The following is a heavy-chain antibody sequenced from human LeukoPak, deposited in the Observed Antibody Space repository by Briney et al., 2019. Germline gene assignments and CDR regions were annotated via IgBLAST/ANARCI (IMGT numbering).Heavy chain of an antibody. CDR2: INHSGST. Sequence: SETLSLTCAVYGGSFSGYYWSWIRQPPGKGLEWIGEINHSGSTNYNPSLKSRVTISVDTSKNQFSLKLSSVTAADTAVYYCARGRGNSKFAHGYWGQGTLVTVSS. CDR1: GGSFSGYY. V-gene: IGHV4-34*01. J-gene: IGHJ4*02. CDR3: ARGRGNSKFAHGY. D-gene: IGHD4-23*01.